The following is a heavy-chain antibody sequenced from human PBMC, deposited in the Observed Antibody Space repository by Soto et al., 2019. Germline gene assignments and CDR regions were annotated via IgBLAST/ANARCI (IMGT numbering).Heavy chain of an antibody. V-gene: IGHV1-69*01. CDR1: GGIFRSFA. CDR2: INPLLGTP. D-gene: IGHD3-22*01. Sequence: QVQLVQSGAEVKKPGSSVNVSCQASGGIFRSFAMTWLRQAPGQGLEWLGGINPLLGTPNYAQNFRDRLTIVADESTSTAYMLLSSLRSDDTALYFCARGLGDSSGYFYFDSWGQGTLVTVSS. J-gene: IGHJ4*02. CDR3: ARGLGDSSGYFYFDS.